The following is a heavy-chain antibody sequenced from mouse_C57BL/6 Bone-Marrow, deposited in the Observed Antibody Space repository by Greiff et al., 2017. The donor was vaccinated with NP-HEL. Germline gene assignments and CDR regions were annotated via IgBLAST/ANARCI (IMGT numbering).Heavy chain of an antibody. CDR2: IHPYSGSI. Sequence: QVQLQQPGAELVKPGASVKLSCKASGYTFTSYWMHWVKRRPGQGLEWIGMIHPYSGSINYNERFKSKAKLTEHKSASTADMQLRSLRSEDSAVYYCARSPDWGQGTLVTVSA. V-gene: IGHV1-64*01. CDR1: GYTFTSYW. CDR3: ARSPD. J-gene: IGHJ3*01.